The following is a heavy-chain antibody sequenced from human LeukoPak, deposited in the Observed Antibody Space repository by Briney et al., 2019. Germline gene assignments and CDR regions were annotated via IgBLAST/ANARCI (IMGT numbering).Heavy chain of an antibody. J-gene: IGHJ4*02. CDR2: IKQDGSEK. D-gene: IGHD3-10*01. CDR3: ARGVGNSGKNDDY. CDR1: GFTFSSYW. V-gene: IGHV3-7*01. Sequence: GGSLRLSCAVSGFTFSSYWMDWVRQAPGKGLEWVANIKQDGSEKYYVDSVKGRFTISRDNAKNSLYLQMTSLRAEGTAVYYCARGVGNSGKNDDYWGQGTLVTVSS.